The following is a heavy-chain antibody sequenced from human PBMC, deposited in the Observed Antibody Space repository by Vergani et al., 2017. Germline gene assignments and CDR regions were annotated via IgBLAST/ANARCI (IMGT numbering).Heavy chain of an antibody. J-gene: IGHJ4*02. CDR2: ISAYNGNT. V-gene: IGHV1-18*04. D-gene: IGHD3-10*01. CDR1: GYTFTSYG. Sequence: QVQLVQSGAEVKKPGASVKVSCKASGYTFTSYGISWVRQAPGQGLEWMGWISAYNGNTNYAQKLQGRVTMTTDTSTSTAYMEMRSLRSDDTAVYYCAREKSQYYYGSGSYSPFDYWGQGTLVTVSS. CDR3: AREKSQYYYGSGSYSPFDY.